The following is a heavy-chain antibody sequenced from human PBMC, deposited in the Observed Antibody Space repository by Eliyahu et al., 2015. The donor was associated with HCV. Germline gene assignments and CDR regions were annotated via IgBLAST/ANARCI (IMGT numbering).Heavy chain of an antibody. CDR1: GFSLTTSGVG. CDR3: AHSLRGDSGWSKGGWDWFDP. CDR2: IYWNDDK. D-gene: IGHD6-13*01. V-gene: IGHV2-5*01. J-gene: IGHJ5*02. Sequence: QITLKESGPTLVKPTQTLTLTCTFSGFSLTTSGVGVGWIRQPPGKALEWLALIYWNDDKRYSPSLQSRLTITKDTSKNQVVLTMTNVDPVDTATYFCAHSLRGDSGWSKGGWDWFDPWGQGTLVTVSS.